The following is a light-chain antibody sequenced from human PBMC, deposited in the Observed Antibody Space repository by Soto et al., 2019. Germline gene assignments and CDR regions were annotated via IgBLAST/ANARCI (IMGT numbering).Light chain of an antibody. CDR2: GAS. V-gene: IGKV3-20*01. J-gene: IGKJ1*01. CDR1: QSVSSSY. CDR3: QECGTSRT. Sequence: EIVLTQSPGTLSLSPGERATLSCRASQSVSSSYLAWYQQKPGRAPRLLIYGASSRATGIPDRFSGSGSGTDFTLTISRLEPEDFAVYYCQECGTSRTFGQGTKV.